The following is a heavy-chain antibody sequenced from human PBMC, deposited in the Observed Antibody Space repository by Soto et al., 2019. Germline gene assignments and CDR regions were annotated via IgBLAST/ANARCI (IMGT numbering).Heavy chain of an antibody. Sequence: QVQLQQWGAGLLKPSETLSLTCAVYGGSFSGYYWSWIRQPPGKGLEWIGEINHSGSTNYNPSLKSRVNISVDTSKNQFSLKLSSVTAADTAVYYCAREAGYSYGQDYWGQGTLVTVSS. J-gene: IGHJ4*02. CDR2: INHSGST. V-gene: IGHV4-34*01. D-gene: IGHD5-18*01. CDR3: AREAGYSYGQDY. CDR1: GGSFSGYY.